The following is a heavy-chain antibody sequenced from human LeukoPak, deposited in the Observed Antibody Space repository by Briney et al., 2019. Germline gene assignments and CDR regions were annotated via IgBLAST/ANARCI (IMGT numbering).Heavy chain of an antibody. CDR1: GYTLASYG. D-gene: IGHD6-19*01. J-gene: IGHJ3*02. V-gene: IGHV1-18*01. CDR2: ISAYNGNT. CDR3: ARDKRSGWNFDAFDI. Sequence: GASVKVSCKASGYTLASYGISWVRQAPGQGLEWMGWISAYNGNTNYAQKLQGRVTMTTDTSTSTAYMELRSLRSDDTAVYYCARDKRSGWNFDAFDIWGQGTMVTVSS.